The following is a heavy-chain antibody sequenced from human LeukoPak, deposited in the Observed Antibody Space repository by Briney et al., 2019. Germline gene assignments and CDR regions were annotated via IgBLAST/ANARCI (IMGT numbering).Heavy chain of an antibody. V-gene: IGHV3-23*01. CDR3: AKRGVVIRVILVGFHKEAYYFDS. CDR2: ISDSGGST. D-gene: IGHD3-22*01. Sequence: GGSLRLSCAVSGITLSNYGMSWLRQAPGKGLEWFAGISDSGGSTNYADSVKGRFTISRDNPKNTLYLQMNSLRAEDTAVYFCAKRGVVIRVILVGFHKEAYYFDSWGQGALVTVSS. J-gene: IGHJ4*02. CDR1: GITLSNYG.